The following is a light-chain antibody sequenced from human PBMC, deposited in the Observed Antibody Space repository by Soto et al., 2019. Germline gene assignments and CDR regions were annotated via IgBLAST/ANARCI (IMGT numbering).Light chain of an antibody. Sequence: QSALTQPASVSGSPGQSITISRTGTSSDVGGYNYVSWSQLHPGIAPKLLIYEVSNRPSGVSNRFSGSKSGNTASLTISGFQADDDADYYCSSYTSTNTHFVFGTGTEVTVL. CDR3: SSYTSTNTHFV. CDR1: SSDVGGYNY. J-gene: IGLJ1*01. CDR2: EVS. V-gene: IGLV2-14*01.